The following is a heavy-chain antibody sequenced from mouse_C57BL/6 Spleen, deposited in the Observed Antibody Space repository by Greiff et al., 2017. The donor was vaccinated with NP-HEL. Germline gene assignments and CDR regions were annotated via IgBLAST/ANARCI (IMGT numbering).Heavy chain of an antibody. CDR3: ARRGIYYGNLYFDV. D-gene: IGHD2-1*01. V-gene: IGHV1-19*01. J-gene: IGHJ1*03. Sequence: EVQLHQSGPVLVKPGASVKMSCKASGYTFTDYYMNWVKQSHGKSLEWIGVINPYNGGTSYNQKFKGKATLTVDKSSSTAYMELNSLTSEDSAVYYCARRGIYYGNLYFDVWGTGTTVTVSS. CDR1: GYTFTDYY. CDR2: INPYNGGT.